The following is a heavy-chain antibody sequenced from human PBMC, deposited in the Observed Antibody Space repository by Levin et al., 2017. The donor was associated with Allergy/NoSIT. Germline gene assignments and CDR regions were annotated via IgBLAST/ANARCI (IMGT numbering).Heavy chain of an antibody. CDR3: AKDGRYYDSSGYYYSGPNYYYGMDV. CDR1: GFTFSSYA. Sequence: GESLKISCAASGFTFSSYAMSWVRQAPGKGLEWVSAISGSGGSTYYADSVKGRFTISRDNSKNTLYLQMNSLRAEDTAVYYCAKDGRYYDSSGYYYSGPNYYYGMDVWGQGTTVTVSS. V-gene: IGHV3-23*01. CDR2: ISGSGGST. D-gene: IGHD3-22*01. J-gene: IGHJ6*02.